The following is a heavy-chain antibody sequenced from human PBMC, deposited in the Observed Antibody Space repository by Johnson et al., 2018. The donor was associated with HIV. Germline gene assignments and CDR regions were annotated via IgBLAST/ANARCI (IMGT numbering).Heavy chain of an antibody. CDR1: GFTFSTYW. J-gene: IGHJ3*02. D-gene: IGHD3-22*01. V-gene: IGHV3-74*01. CDR2: ISSDGSST. Sequence: VQLVESGGGLVQPGGSLRLSCAASGFTFSTYWMHWVRQTPGKGLVWVSRISSDGSSTSYADSVKGRFTISRDNAKNTLYLQMNSLRAEDTAVYYCARDPADSSKAFDIWGQGTMVTVSS. CDR3: ARDPADSSKAFDI.